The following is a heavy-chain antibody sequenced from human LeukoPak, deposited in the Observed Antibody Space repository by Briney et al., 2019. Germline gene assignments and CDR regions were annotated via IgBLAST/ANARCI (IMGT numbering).Heavy chain of an antibody. V-gene: IGHV3-21*01. Sequence: GGSLRLSCVASGFTFSSYTMNWVRQTPGKGLEWVSSISGSSYYIYYADSVKGRFTISRDNAKNTLHLQMNSLRAEDTAVYYCARELERDGDIWGQGTMVTVSS. D-gene: IGHD5-24*01. CDR2: ISGSSYYI. CDR1: GFTFSSYT. J-gene: IGHJ3*02. CDR3: ARELERDGDI.